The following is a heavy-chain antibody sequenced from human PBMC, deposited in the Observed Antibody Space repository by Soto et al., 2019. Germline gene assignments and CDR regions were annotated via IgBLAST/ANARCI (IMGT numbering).Heavy chain of an antibody. D-gene: IGHD3-22*01. CDR1: GGSFSGYY. V-gene: IGHV4-34*01. Sequence: SETLSLTCAVYGGSFSGYYWIWIRQPPGKGLEWIGEINHSGSTNYNPSLKSRVTISVDTSKNQFSLKLSSVTAADTAVYYCARAHRGYYYDSSGYYYFDYWGQGTLVTVSS. CDR2: INHSGST. J-gene: IGHJ4*02. CDR3: ARAHRGYYYDSSGYYYFDY.